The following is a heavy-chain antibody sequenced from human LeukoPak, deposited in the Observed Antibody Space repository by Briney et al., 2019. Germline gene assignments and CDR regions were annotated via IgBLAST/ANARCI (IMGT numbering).Heavy chain of an antibody. CDR3: ARRKGVDALDI. Sequence: GGSLRLSCADSGYTFNNNWMHWVRQGPGKGLVWVSRINTDGTYTTYADSVKGRFTISRDNAKNTLYLQMNTLRAEDTAVYYCARRKGVDALDIRGQGTMVTVSS. V-gene: IGHV3-74*03. D-gene: IGHD3-10*01. CDR1: GYTFNNNW. J-gene: IGHJ3*02. CDR2: INTDGTYT.